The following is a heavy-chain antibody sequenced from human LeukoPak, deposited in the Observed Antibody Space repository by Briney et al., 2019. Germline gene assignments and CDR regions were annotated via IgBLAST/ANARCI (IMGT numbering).Heavy chain of an antibody. CDR3: ASGDHDS. V-gene: IGHV3-66*02. CDR1: GFTVSSNY. J-gene: IGHJ4*02. Sequence: PSGTLTLSCAASGFTVSSNYMSWVRQAPGKGLEWVSDIYSGGSTYYADSLKSRFTISIDTSKNTLYLQMSTVTADDTAVYYCASGDHDSWGKGTLVTVSS. D-gene: IGHD3-10*01. CDR2: IYSGGST.